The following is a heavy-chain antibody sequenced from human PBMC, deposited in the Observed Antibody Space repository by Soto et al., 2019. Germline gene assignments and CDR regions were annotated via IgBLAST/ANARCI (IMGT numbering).Heavy chain of an antibody. CDR1: GYRFSNYW. CDR3: ATPGRSDYFYAGFDV. J-gene: IGHJ3*01. V-gene: IGHV5-51*01. CDR2: IYPGDSDT. D-gene: IGHD3-22*01. Sequence: PGESLKISCKGSGYRFSNYWIAWVRQMPGKGLEWMGIIYPGDSDTRYSPSFQGQVTISADKSISTAYLQWSSLRASDTATYYCATPGRSDYFYAGFDVWGQGTLVTVSS.